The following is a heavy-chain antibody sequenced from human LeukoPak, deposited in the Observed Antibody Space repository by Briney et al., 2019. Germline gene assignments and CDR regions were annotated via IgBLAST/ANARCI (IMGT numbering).Heavy chain of an antibody. CDR3: ARGKDGGQYYYDSSGYFYY. CDR1: GGTFSSYA. J-gene: IGHJ4*02. CDR2: IIPIFGTA. Sequence: ASVKVSCKASGGTFSSYAISWVRQAPAQGLEWMGGIIPIFGTANYAQKFQGRVTITADESTSTAYMELSSLRSEDTAVYYCARGKDGGQYYYDSSGYFYYWGQGTLVTVSS. D-gene: IGHD3-22*01. V-gene: IGHV1-69*13.